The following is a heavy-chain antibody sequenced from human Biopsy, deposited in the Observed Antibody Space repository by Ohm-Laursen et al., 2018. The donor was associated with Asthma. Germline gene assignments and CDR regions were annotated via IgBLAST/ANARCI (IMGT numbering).Heavy chain of an antibody. Sequence: EASVKVSCKAPGGTSSNFAISWVRQAPGQGLEWLGGIMTAFGTTNYAQKFQGRVTITADESTSTAYMEVTSLRSEDTAIYYCARCQVGYSSGWSLLLKKIYYSGMDVWGQGTAVTVSS. J-gene: IGHJ6*02. CDR3: ARCQVGYSSGWSLLLKKIYYSGMDV. D-gene: IGHD6-19*01. CDR2: IMTAFGTT. V-gene: IGHV1-69*13. CDR1: GGTSSNFA.